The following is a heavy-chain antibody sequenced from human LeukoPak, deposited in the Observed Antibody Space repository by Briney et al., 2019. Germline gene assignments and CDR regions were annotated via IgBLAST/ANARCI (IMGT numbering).Heavy chain of an antibody. CDR3: ATVCSSCDNWFDP. CDR2: ISAYNGNT. Sequence: GASVKVSCKASGYTFTSYDINWVRQATGQGLEWMGWISAYNGNTNYAQKFQGRVTMTEDTSTDTAYMELSSLRSEDTAVYYCATVCSSCDNWFDPWGQGTLVTVSS. CDR1: GYTFTSYD. V-gene: IGHV1-8*01. D-gene: IGHD2-2*01. J-gene: IGHJ5*02.